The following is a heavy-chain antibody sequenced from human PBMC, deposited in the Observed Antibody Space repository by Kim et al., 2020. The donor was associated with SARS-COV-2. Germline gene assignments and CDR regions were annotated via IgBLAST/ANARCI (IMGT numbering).Heavy chain of an antibody. D-gene: IGHD6-19*01. V-gene: IGHV3-11*01. J-gene: IGHJ3*02. CDR3: ARDERDGWYAPADAFDI. Sequence: VKGRFTISRDHAKNSLYLQMNSLRAEDTAVYYCARDERDGWYAPADAFDIWGQGTMVTVSS.